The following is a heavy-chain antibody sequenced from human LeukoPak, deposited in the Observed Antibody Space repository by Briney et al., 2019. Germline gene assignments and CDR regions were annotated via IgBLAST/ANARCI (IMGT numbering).Heavy chain of an antibody. CDR3: ARTLGGSTHAPLTY. Sequence: PGGSLRLSCAASGFTFSSYWMHWVRQAPGKGLVWVSRINSDGSSTSYADSVKGRFTISRDNSKNTLFLEMSSLRTEDTATYYCARTLGGSTHAPLTYWGQGTLVTVSS. J-gene: IGHJ4*02. V-gene: IGHV3-74*01. CDR2: INSDGSST. D-gene: IGHD2-15*01. CDR1: GFTFSSYW.